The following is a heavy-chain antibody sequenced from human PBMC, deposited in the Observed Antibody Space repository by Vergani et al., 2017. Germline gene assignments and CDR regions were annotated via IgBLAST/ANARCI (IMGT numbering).Heavy chain of an antibody. CDR3: ARVPYYYDSSGYSWFDP. D-gene: IGHD3-22*01. CDR1: GGTFSSYT. CDR2: IIPILGIA. Sequence: QVQLVHSGAEVKKPGSSVKVSCKASGGTFSSYTISWVRQAPGQGLEWMGRIIPILGIANYAQKFQGRVTITADKSTSTAYMELSSLSSEDTAVYYGARVPYYYDSSGYSWFDPWGQGTLVTVSS. V-gene: IGHV1-69*02. J-gene: IGHJ5*02.